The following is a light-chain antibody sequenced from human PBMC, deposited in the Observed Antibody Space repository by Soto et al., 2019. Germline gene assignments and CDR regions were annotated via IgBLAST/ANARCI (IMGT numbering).Light chain of an antibody. J-gene: IGKJ1*01. V-gene: IGKV1-5*01. Sequence: DIQMTQSPSTLSASVGERVTITCRASQSISSWLAWYQQKPGKAPKLLIYDVSSLESGVPSRFSGSGSGTEFTLTISSLQPDDFATYYCQHYNSYSEAFGQGTKVDIK. CDR1: QSISSW. CDR3: QHYNSYSEA. CDR2: DVS.